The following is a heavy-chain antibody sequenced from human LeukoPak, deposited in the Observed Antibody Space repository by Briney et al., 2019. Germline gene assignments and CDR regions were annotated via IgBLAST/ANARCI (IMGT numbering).Heavy chain of an antibody. J-gene: IGHJ1*01. CDR3: AREPTKTTVTTTGLQH. V-gene: IGHV1-3*01. Sequence: ASVKVSCKASGHTFTSYAMHWVRQAPGQRLEWMGWINAGNGNTKYSQKFQGRVTITRDTSASTAYMELSSLRSEDTAVYYCAREPTKTTVTTTGLQHWGQGTLVTVSS. CDR2: INAGNGNT. D-gene: IGHD4-17*01. CDR1: GHTFTSYA.